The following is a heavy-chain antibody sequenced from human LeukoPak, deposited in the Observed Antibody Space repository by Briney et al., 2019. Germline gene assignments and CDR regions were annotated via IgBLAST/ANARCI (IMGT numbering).Heavy chain of an antibody. J-gene: IGHJ4*02. CDR2: ISWNSGSI. CDR3: AKESRPYCSSTNCVYFDY. CDR1: GFTFDDYA. Sequence: PGRSLKLSCAASGFTFDDYAMHWVRQAPWKGLEWVSGISWNSGSIGYADSVKGRFTISRDNAKNSLYLQMNSLRAEDMALYYCAKESRPYCSSTNCVYFDYWGQGTLVTVSS. D-gene: IGHD2-2*01. V-gene: IGHV3-9*03.